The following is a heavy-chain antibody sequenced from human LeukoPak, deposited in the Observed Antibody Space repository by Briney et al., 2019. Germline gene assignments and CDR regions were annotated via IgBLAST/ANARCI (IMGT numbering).Heavy chain of an antibody. V-gene: IGHV4-59*01. CDR3: AREDEYGSGSPGSFDI. D-gene: IGHD3-10*01. J-gene: IGHJ3*02. Sequence: PSETLSLTCTVSGGSISSYYWSWIRQPPGKGLEWIGYIYYSGSTNYNPSLKSRVTISVDTSKNQFSLKLSSVTAADTAVYYCAREDEYGSGSPGSFDIWGQGTMVTVSS. CDR1: GGSISSYY. CDR2: IYYSGST.